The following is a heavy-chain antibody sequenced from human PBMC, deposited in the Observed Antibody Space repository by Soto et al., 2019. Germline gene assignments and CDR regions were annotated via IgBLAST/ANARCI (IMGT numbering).Heavy chain of an antibody. J-gene: IGHJ4*02. CDR3: AKDRYYGPGSHTFDC. CDR1: GFTFSTFG. CDR2: ISHDGSNE. Sequence: QVQLVESGGGVVQPGRSLRLSCAASGFTFSTFGMHWVRQAPGKGLEWVAVISHDGSNEYYADSVKGRFTISRDNSKNTLYLQVNSLRAEDTAVYYCAKDRYYGPGSHTFDCWGQGTLVTVSS. V-gene: IGHV3-30*18. D-gene: IGHD3-10*01.